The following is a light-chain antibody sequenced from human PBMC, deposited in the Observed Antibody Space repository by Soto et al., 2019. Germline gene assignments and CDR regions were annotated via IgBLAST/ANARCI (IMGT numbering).Light chain of an antibody. CDR3: SSYSSSSTLFV. CDR1: SSDVGAYKY. Sequence: ALTQPASVSGSPGQSITISCAGTSSDVGAYKYVSWYQQHPGKAPKVMIYEVSNRPSGVSNRFSGSKSGNTASLTIPGLQAEDEADYFCSSYSSSSTLFVFGTGTKVTVL. J-gene: IGLJ1*01. V-gene: IGLV2-14*01. CDR2: EVS.